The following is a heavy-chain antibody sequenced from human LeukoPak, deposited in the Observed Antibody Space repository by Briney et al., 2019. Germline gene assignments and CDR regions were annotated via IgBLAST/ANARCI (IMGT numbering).Heavy chain of an antibody. V-gene: IGHV1-69*05. CDR2: IIPIFGTA. D-gene: IGHD3-10*01. CDR1: GGTFSSYA. CDR3: AGSMVREKVHSDYYYYMDV. Sequence: ASVKVSCKASGGTFSSYAISWVRQAPGQGLEWMGGIIPIFGTANYAQKFQGRVTITTDESTSTAYMELSNLRSEDTAVYYCAGSMVREKVHSDYYYYMDVWGKGTTVTVSS. J-gene: IGHJ6*03.